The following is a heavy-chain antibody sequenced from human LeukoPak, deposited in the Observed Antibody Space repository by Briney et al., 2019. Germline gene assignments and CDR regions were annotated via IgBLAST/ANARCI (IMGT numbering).Heavy chain of an antibody. V-gene: IGHV3-23*01. D-gene: IGHD5-18*01. J-gene: IGHJ4*02. CDR2: ISGSGGST. CDR1: GLTFSSYG. Sequence: GGSLRLSCAASGLTFSSYGMSWVRQAPGKGLEWVSGISGSGGSTYYADSVKGRFTVSRDNSKNTLYLQMNSLRAEDRAVYYCAKDVTWVQLCLDYWGQGTLVTVSS. CDR3: AKDVTWVQLCLDY.